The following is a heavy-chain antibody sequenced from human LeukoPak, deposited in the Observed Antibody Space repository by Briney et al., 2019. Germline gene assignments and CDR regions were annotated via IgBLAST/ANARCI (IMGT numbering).Heavy chain of an antibody. CDR3: AREPLPRDGYNYRDFDY. D-gene: IGHD5-24*01. CDR2: MNPNSGNT. J-gene: IGHJ4*02. Sequence: GASVKVSCKASGYTFTSYDINWVRQATGQGLEWMGWMNPNSGNTGYAQKFQGRVTITRNTSISTAYMELSRLRSDDTAVYYCAREPLPRDGYNYRDFDYWGQGTLVTVSS. V-gene: IGHV1-8*03. CDR1: GYTFTSYD.